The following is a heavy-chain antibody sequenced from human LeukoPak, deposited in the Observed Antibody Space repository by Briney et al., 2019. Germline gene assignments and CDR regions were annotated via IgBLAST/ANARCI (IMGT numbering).Heavy chain of an antibody. D-gene: IGHD3-3*02. V-gene: IGHV3-30*03. CDR1: GFTFSSYG. CDR3: ARDFNSIEYYYYGMDV. Sequence: PGGSLRLSCAASGFTFSSYGMHWVRQAPGKGLEWVAVISYDGSNKYYADSVKGRFTISRDNSKNTLYLQMNSLRAEDTAVYYCARDFNSIEYYYYGMDVWGQGTTVTVSS. CDR2: ISYDGSNK. J-gene: IGHJ6*02.